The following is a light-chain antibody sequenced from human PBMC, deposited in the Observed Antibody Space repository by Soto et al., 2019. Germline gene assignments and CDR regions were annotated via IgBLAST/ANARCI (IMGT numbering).Light chain of an antibody. CDR2: GAS. CDR1: QSVSY. J-gene: IGKJ1*01. CDR3: QQYDSSPPSWT. Sequence: ETVLTQSPGTLSLSPGERVTLSCRASQSVSYLAWYQQTPGQAPRLLIYGASSRATGIPDRFSGSGSGTDFTLTISRREPEDFAVYYCQQYDSSPPSWTFGQGTTVEVK. V-gene: IGKV3-20*01.